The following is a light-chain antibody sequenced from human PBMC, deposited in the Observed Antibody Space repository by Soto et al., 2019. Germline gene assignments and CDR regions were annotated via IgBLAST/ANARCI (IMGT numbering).Light chain of an antibody. Sequence: DIQMTQSPSTLSASVGDRVTITCRASESISSWLAWYQQKPGKAPKLLIYKASTLETGVPSRFSGSGFGTELTLTIASLQPDDIATYYCQQYNSYPFTFGPGTKVDIK. V-gene: IGKV1-5*03. CDR2: KAS. CDR3: QQYNSYPFT. J-gene: IGKJ3*01. CDR1: ESISSW.